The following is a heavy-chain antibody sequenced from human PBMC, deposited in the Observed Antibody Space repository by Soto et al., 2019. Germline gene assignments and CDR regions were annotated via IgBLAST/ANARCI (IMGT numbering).Heavy chain of an antibody. J-gene: IGHJ3*02. D-gene: IGHD1-26*01. Sequence: PWGSLRLSCAASGFTVSSNYMSWVRQAPGKGLEWVSVIYSGGSTYYADSVKGRFTISRDNSKNTLYLQMNSLRAEDTAVYYCARTIVGATNNLDAFDIWGQGTMVTVSS. CDR1: GFTVSSNY. CDR2: IYSGGST. V-gene: IGHV3-53*01. CDR3: ARTIVGATNNLDAFDI.